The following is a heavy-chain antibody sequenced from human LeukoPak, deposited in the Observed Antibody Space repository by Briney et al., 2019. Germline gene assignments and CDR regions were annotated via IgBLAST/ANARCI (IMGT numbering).Heavy chain of an antibody. CDR2: ISYDGSSM. D-gene: IGHD2-8*01. J-gene: IGHJ6*02. CDR3: AKLPFPSRMSYHYYGMDV. CDR1: GFTFSSYD. V-gene: IGHV3-30*18. Sequence: GRSLRLSCGASGFTFSSYDIHWVRQAPGKGLEWVAVISYDGSSMFYADSVKGRFTVHRDNLKNTLYLQMESLRAEDSAVYYCAKLPFPSRMSYHYYGMDVWGQGTTVTVSS.